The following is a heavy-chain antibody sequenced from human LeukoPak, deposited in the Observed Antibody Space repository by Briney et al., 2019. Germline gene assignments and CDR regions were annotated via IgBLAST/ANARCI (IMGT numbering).Heavy chain of an antibody. CDR2: IYSGGST. V-gene: IGHV3-66*04. CDR1: GLTVGSNY. D-gene: IGHD6-13*01. CDR3: ARLAAAHHFDY. J-gene: IGHJ4*02. Sequence: PGGSLRLSCAASGLTVGSNYMTWVRQAPGKGLEWVSVIYSGGSTYYADSVKGRFTISRDNSKNTLYLQMNSLRAEDTAVYYCARLAAAHHFDYWGQGTPVPVSS.